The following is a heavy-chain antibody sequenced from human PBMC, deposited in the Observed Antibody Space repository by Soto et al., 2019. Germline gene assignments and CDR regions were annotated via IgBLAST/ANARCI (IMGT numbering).Heavy chain of an antibody. CDR1: GYTFTGYY. D-gene: IGHD3-22*01. CDR2: INPNSGGT. CDR3: ARSPGTLYYYDSSGYYFDY. Sequence: AAVKVSCKSSGYTFTGYYMHGVRQAPGQGREWMGWINPNSGGTNYAQKFQGWVTMTRDTSISTAYMELSRLRSDDTAVYYCARSPGTLYYYDSSGYYFDYWGQGTLVTVSS. V-gene: IGHV1-2*04. J-gene: IGHJ4*02.